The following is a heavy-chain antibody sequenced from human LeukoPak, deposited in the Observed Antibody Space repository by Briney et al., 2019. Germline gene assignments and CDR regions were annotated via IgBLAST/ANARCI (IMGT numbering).Heavy chain of an antibody. Sequence: AAVTVSCMASGYTFTSYGISWVRQAPGQGLEWMGWISAYNGNPNYAQKLQGRVTITTDTSTSTPYTELSSLRSHDTAVYYGGTAYYHPPLKSRGTIYEDRSKNQLSLELSSVTAADTAVYYCARYCTSTSCFLKHVFDSWGQGTLVTVSS. CDR1: GYTFTSYG. V-gene: IGHV1-18*01. J-gene: IGHJ4*02. D-gene: IGHD3-22*01. CDR2: ISAYNGNP. CDR3: GTAYYHPPLKSRGTIYEDRSKNQLSLELSSVTAADTAVYYCARYCTSTSCFLKHVFDS.